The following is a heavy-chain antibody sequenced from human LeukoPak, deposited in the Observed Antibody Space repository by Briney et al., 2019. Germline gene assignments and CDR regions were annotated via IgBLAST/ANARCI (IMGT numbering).Heavy chain of an antibody. CDR3: ARDLYGGNSGDY. V-gene: IGHV3-30*04. CDR1: GFTFSSYA. Sequence: GGTLRLSCAASGFTFSSYAMHWVRQAPGKGLEWVAVISYDGSNKYYADSVKGRFTISRDNSKNTLYLQMNSLRAEDTAVYYCARDLYGGNSGDYWGQGTLVTVSS. D-gene: IGHD4-23*01. J-gene: IGHJ4*02. CDR2: ISYDGSNK.